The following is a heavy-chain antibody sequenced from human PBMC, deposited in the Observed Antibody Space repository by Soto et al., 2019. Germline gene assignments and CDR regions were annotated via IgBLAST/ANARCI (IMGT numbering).Heavy chain of an antibody. V-gene: IGHV1-24*01. Sequence: ASVKVSCKVSGYTHTELSMHWVQQAPGKGLEWMGGFDPEDGETIYAQKFQGRVTMTEDTSTDTAYMELSSLRSEDTAVYYCATDRNTIFGVVIGFDPWGQGTLVTVSS. D-gene: IGHD3-3*01. CDR1: GYTHTELS. CDR2: FDPEDGET. CDR3: ATDRNTIFGVVIGFDP. J-gene: IGHJ5*02.